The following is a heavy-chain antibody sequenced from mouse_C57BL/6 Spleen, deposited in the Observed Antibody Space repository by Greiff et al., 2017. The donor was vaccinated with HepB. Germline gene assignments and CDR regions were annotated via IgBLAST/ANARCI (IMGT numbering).Heavy chain of an antibody. J-gene: IGHJ2*01. V-gene: IGHV5-16*01. D-gene: IGHD2-5*01. Sequence: EVKLVESEGGLVQPGSSMKLSCTASGFTFSDYYMAWVRQVPEKGLEWVANINYDGSSTYYLDSLKSRFIISRDNAKNILYLQMSSLKSEDTATYYCAREGSNSGFDYWGQGTTLTVSS. CDR2: INYDGSST. CDR1: GFTFSDYY. CDR3: AREGSNSGFDY.